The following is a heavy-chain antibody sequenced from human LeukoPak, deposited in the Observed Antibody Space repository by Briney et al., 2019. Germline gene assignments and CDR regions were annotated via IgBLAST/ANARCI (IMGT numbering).Heavy chain of an antibody. D-gene: IGHD1-26*01. Sequence: PSETLSLTCTVSGGSTNSYYWNWIRQPPGKGLEWIGYIYYSGSTNYKPPLKSRVTISVDTSKNQFSLKLTSVTAADTAVYYCARGTSGSHKAFDIWGQGTMVTVFS. CDR2: IYYSGST. CDR3: ARGTSGSHKAFDI. J-gene: IGHJ3*02. V-gene: IGHV4-59*01. CDR1: GGSTNSYY.